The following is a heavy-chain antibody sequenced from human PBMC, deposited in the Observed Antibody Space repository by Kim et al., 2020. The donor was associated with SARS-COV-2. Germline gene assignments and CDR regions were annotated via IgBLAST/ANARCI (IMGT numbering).Heavy chain of an antibody. V-gene: IGHV3-30*18. J-gene: IGHJ4*01. Sequence: GGSLRLSCAASGFTFSSYGMHWVRQAPGKGLEWVAVISYDGSNKYYADSVKGRFTISRDNSKNTLYLQMNSLRAEDTAVYYCAKDMGQYYDSSGLDYWG. CDR1: GFTFSSYG. CDR3: AKDMGQYYDSSGLDY. CDR2: ISYDGSNK. D-gene: IGHD3-22*01.